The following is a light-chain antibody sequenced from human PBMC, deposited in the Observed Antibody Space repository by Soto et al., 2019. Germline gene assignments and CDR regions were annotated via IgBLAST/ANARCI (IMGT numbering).Light chain of an antibody. Sequence: QCVLTQPDCVSGSPGQSITISCTGTSTDVGGYKYVSWYQQHPGTAPKLMIFEVNGRPSGVSDRFSGSKSGNTASLTISGLQPEDEADYYCSSFSSSSTPYVFGTGTKVTVL. CDR3: SSFSSSSTPYV. CDR1: STDVGGYKY. V-gene: IGLV2-14*01. CDR2: EVN. J-gene: IGLJ1*01.